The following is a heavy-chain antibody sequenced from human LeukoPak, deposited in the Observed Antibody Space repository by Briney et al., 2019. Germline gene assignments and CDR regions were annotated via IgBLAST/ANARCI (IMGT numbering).Heavy chain of an antibody. D-gene: IGHD3-3*01. V-gene: IGHV1-69*13. J-gene: IGHJ4*02. CDR3: ASPVKYYDTWSGYPPFDY. CDR2: IIPMSGTA. Sequence: ASVKVSCKASGGTFSSYAISWVRQAPGQGLEWVGGIIPMSGTANYAQKFQGRVTITADESTSTAYMELSSLRSEDTAIYYCASPVKYYDTWSGYPPFDYWGQGTLVTVSS. CDR1: GGTFSSYA.